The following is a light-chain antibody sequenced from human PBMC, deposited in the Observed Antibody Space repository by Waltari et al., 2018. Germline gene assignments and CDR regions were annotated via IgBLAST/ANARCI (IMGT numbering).Light chain of an antibody. CDR3: TSYAGSHNWV. CDR1: SSDVCGYNY. Sequence: QSALTQPPSASGSPGQSVTISCTGTSSDVCGYNYVSWYQHHPGKAPKLMISEVNKRPSGVPDRFSGSKSGNTVSLTVSGLQADDETDYYCTSYAGSHNWVFGGGTKLTVL. J-gene: IGLJ2*01. CDR2: EVN. V-gene: IGLV2-8*01.